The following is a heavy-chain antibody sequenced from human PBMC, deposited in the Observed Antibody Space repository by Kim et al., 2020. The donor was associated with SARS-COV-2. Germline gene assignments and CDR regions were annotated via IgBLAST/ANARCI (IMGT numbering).Heavy chain of an antibody. V-gene: IGHV6-1*01. CDR3: ARGYYYGSGSYYWGRYYYYGMDV. CDR2: TYYRSKWYN. CDR1: GDSVSSNSAA. J-gene: IGHJ6*02. D-gene: IGHD3-10*01. Sequence: SQTLSLTCAISGDSVSSNSAAWNWIRQSPSRGLEWLGRTYYRSKWYNDYAVSVKSRITINPDTSKNQFSLQLNSVTPEDTAVYYCARGYYYGSGSYYWGRYYYYGMDVWGQGTTVTVSS.